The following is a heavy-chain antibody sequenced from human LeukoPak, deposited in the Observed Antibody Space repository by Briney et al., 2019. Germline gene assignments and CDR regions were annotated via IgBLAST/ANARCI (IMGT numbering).Heavy chain of an antibody. Sequence: GGSLRLSCGASGFTFSLYWMSWVRQAPGKGLEWVANINQDGSERYYVDSVKGRFTISRDNAKNSLFLQMNSLRAEDTAVYYCARCEVPAAMGRYFDYWGQGTLVTVSS. V-gene: IGHV3-7*01. D-gene: IGHD2-2*01. CDR3: ARCEVPAAMGRYFDY. CDR1: GFTFSLYW. J-gene: IGHJ4*02. CDR2: INQDGSER.